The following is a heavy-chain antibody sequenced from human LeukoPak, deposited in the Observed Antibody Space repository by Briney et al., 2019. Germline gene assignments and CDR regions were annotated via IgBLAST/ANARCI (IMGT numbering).Heavy chain of an antibody. Sequence: SETLSLTCTVSGGSISSSSYYWGWIRQPPGKGLEWIGSIYYSGSTYYNPSLKSRVTISVDTSKNQFSLKLSSVTAADTAVYYCARSPRIRLGELSLFGSGVYFDYWGQGTLVTVSS. V-gene: IGHV4-39*07. CDR2: IYYSGST. J-gene: IGHJ4*02. CDR1: GGSISSSSYY. CDR3: ARSPRIRLGELSLFGSGVYFDY. D-gene: IGHD3-16*02.